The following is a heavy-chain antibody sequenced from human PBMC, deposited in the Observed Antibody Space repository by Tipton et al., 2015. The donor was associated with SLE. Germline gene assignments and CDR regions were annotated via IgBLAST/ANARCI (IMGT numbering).Heavy chain of an antibody. J-gene: IGHJ4*02. Sequence: TLSLTCSVFGASINSGTYYWNWIRHPAGKGLEWIGRIYTSGATNYSPSFESRVAISFDMSKNQVSLKLNSVTAADTAVYYCARDEYRYDATGYHLLGHFDFWGQGTLVTVSS. D-gene: IGHD3-22*01. V-gene: IGHV4-61*02. CDR1: GASINSGTYY. CDR3: ARDEYRYDATGYHLLGHFDF. CDR2: IYTSGAT.